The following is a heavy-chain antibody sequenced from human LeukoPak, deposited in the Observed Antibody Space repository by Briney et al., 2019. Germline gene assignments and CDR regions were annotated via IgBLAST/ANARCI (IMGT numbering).Heavy chain of an antibody. V-gene: IGHV4-34*01. D-gene: IGHD2-2*01. Sequence: PSETLSLTCAVYGGSFSGYYWSWIRQPPGKGLEWIGEINHSGSTNYNPSLKSRVTISVDTSKNQLSLELSSVTAADTAVYYCARGRIVVVPAALGFDPWGQGTLVTVSS. J-gene: IGHJ5*02. CDR1: GGSFSGYY. CDR2: INHSGST. CDR3: ARGRIVVVPAALGFDP.